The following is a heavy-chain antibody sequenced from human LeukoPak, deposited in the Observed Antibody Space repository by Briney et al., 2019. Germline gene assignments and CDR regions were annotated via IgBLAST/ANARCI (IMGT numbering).Heavy chain of an antibody. Sequence: SVKVSCKASGGTFSSYAISWVRRAPGQGLEWMGGIIPIFGTANYAQKFQGRVTITADESTSTAYMELSSLRSEDTAVYYCAGGDMGDDAFDIWGQGTMVTVSS. V-gene: IGHV1-69*13. J-gene: IGHJ3*02. CDR1: GGTFSSYA. CDR2: IIPIFGTA. CDR3: AGGDMGDDAFDI. D-gene: IGHD2-21*02.